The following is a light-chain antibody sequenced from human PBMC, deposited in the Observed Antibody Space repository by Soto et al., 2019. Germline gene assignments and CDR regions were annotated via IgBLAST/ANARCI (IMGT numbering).Light chain of an antibody. CDR3: QTWGTGSWV. CDR2: LNSDGSH. CDR1: SGHSNYA. V-gene: IGLV4-69*01. Sequence: QPVLTQSPSASASLGASVKLTCTLSSGHSNYAIAWHQQQPEKGPRYLMKLNSDGSHTKGGGIPDRFSGSSSGAERYLTISSLQSEDEADYYCQTWGTGSWVFGGGTKVTVL. J-gene: IGLJ3*02.